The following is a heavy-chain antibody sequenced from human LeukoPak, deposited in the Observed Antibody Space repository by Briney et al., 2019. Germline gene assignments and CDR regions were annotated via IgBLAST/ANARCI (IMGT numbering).Heavy chain of an antibody. CDR3: ARYIAVAGSHYFYGMDV. V-gene: IGHV3-7*01. CDR2: IKQDGSEK. Sequence: GGSLRLSCAASGFTFSTYSMSWVRQAPGKGLEWVANIKQDGSEKYYVDSVKGRFSISRDNSQNTLFLQMNSLRAEDTAIYYCARYIAVAGSHYFYGMDVWGQGTTVTVSS. D-gene: IGHD6-19*01. J-gene: IGHJ6*02. CDR1: GFTFSTYS.